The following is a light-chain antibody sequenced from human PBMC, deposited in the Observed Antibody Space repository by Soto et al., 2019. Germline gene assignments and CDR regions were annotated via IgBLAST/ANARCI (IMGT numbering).Light chain of an antibody. Sequence: QSALTQPASVSGSPGQSITISCTGTSSDVGGYKYVSWYQQHPDKAPKLIMYDVTNRPSGISNRFSGSKSGNTASLTISGLQAEDEADYYCSSYTSSRSYVFGTGTKLTVL. CDR3: SSYTSSRSYV. CDR1: SSDVGGYKY. V-gene: IGLV2-14*01. J-gene: IGLJ1*01. CDR2: DVT.